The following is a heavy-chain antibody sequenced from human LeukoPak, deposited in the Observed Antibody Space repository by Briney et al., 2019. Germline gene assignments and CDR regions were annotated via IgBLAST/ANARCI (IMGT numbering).Heavy chain of an antibody. CDR3: ARVQYCSSTSCYGGGWFDP. D-gene: IGHD2-2*01. V-gene: IGHV4-30-2*01. J-gene: IGHJ5*02. CDR2: IYHSGST. CDR1: GGSISSGGYS. Sequence: PSQTLSLTCAVSGGSISSGGYSWRWIRQPPGKGLEWIVYIYHSGSTYYNPSLKSRVTISVDRSKNQFSLKLSSVTAADTAVYYCARVQYCSSTSCYGGGWFDPWGQGTLVAVSS.